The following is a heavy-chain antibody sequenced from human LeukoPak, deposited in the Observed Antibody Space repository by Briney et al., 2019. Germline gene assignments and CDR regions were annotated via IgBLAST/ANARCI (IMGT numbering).Heavy chain of an antibody. CDR3: ARAGDPSGDYEGGSFDI. V-gene: IGHV5-51*01. Sequence: GESLKVSCKGSGYSFTSYWIAWVRQMPGNGLEWMGILDPGDSDTRYSPSFEGQVTISADKSISTAYLQWSGLKASDTAMYYCARAGDPSGDYEGGSFDIWGQGTMVTVSS. D-gene: IGHD4-17*01. CDR1: GYSFTSYW. J-gene: IGHJ3*02. CDR2: LDPGDSDT.